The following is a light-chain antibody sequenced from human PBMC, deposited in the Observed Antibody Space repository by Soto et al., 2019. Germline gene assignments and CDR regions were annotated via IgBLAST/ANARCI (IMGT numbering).Light chain of an antibody. J-gene: IGKJ1*01. CDR2: DVS. CDR1: QSVSSSY. CDR3: PQYGSSPT. Sequence: EIVLTQSPGTLSLSPGERATLSCRSSQSVSSSYLAWYQQKPGQAPRLLIYDVSSRATGIPDRFSGSGSGTDFTLTISRLEPEDFAVYYCPQYGSSPTFGQGPKVDIK. V-gene: IGKV3-20*01.